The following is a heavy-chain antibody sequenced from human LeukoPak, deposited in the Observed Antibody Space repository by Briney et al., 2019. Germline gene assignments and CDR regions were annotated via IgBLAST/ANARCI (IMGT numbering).Heavy chain of an antibody. CDR3: AKDLTPSDY. CDR2: ISDSGGGT. Sequence: GGSLRLSCAASGFTFSSYAMSWVRQTPGKGLEWVSGISDSGGGTYYADSVKGRFTISRDNSKNTLYLQMNSLRAEDTDVYYCAKDLTPSDYWGQGTLVTVSS. V-gene: IGHV3-23*01. CDR1: GFTFSSYA. J-gene: IGHJ4*02.